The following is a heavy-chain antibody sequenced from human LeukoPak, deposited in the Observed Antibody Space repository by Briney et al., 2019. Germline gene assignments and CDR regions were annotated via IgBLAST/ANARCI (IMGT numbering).Heavy chain of an antibody. CDR2: INPSGST. D-gene: IGHD5-18*01. Sequence: SETLSLTCAVYGGSFSDYYWSWIRQPPGKGLEWIGEINPSGSTNYSPSLKSRVTISVDTSKNQFSLKLSSVAAADTAVYFCARVGYSYVINDWSRTGLGAYPTKYYYHMDVWDKGTTVTVSS. CDR1: GGSFSDYY. CDR3: ARVGYSYVINDWSRTGLGAYPTKYYYHMDV. J-gene: IGHJ6*03. V-gene: IGHV4-34*01.